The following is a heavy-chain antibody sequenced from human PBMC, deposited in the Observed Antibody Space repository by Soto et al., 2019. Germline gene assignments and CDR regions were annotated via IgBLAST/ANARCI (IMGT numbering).Heavy chain of an antibody. CDR3: AKDLGLGVIAGYPHDC. CDR1: GFTFNNYA. V-gene: IGHV3-23*01. D-gene: IGHD3-9*01. CDR2: ISVSGANK. Sequence: DVQLLDSGGGLVQPGGSLRLSCAASGFTFNNYAMSWVRQAPGKGLEWVATISVSGANKYYADSVKGRFTISRDDSKNTLYLQMNSLGAEDTAVYYCAKDLGLGVIAGYPHDCWGQGTLVTVSS. J-gene: IGHJ4*02.